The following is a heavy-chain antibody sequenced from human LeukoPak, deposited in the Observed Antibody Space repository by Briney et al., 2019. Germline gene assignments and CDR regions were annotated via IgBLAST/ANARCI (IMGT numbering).Heavy chain of an antibody. D-gene: IGHD2-2*01. J-gene: IGHJ4*02. CDR3: ATERWDCSSTSCYDY. CDR2: ISSSSSYI. Sequence: PGGSLRLSCAASGFTFSSYSMNWVRQAPGKGLEWVSSISSSSSYIYYADSVKGRFTISRDNAKNSLYLQMNSLRAEDTAVYYCATERWDCSSTSCYDYWGQGTLVTVSS. V-gene: IGHV3-21*01. CDR1: GFTFSSYS.